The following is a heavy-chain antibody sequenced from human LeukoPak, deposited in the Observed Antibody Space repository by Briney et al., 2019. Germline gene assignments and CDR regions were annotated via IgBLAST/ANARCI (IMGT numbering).Heavy chain of an antibody. CDR1: GGSISSYY. V-gene: IGHV4-4*07. CDR3: ARDSPQYYYDSSGYYYFDY. D-gene: IGHD3-22*01. Sequence: SETLSLTCTVSGGSISSYYWSWIRQPAGKGLEGIGRIYTSGSTNYNPSLKSRVTMSVDTSKNQFSLKLSSVTAAATAVYYCARDSPQYYYDSSGYYYFDYCRQGTLVTVSS. CDR2: IYTSGST. J-gene: IGHJ4*02.